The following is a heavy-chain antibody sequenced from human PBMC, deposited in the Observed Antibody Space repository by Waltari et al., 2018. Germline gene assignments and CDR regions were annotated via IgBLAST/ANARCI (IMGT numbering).Heavy chain of an antibody. CDR3: TRGGSMVRGGSIY. CDR2: IKKDGSEK. Sequence: EVQLGESGGGLVQPGGSLRLSCAASGFTFSSSWMNWVRQAPGKGLWCVANIKKDGSEKDYVDSVNGRFTISRDNAKNSLFLQMSSLRAEDTAVYYCTRGGSMVRGGSIYWGQGTLVTVSS. CDR1: GFTFSSSW. V-gene: IGHV3-7*01. D-gene: IGHD3-10*01. J-gene: IGHJ4*02.